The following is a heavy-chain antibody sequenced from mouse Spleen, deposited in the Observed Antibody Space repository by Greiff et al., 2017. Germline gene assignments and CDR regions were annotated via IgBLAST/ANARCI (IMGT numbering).Heavy chain of an antibody. J-gene: IGHJ3*01. D-gene: IGHD1-1*01. CDR1: GFSLTSYG. CDR3: ARNTGYYDGSYLAY. V-gene: IGHV2-2*01. Sequence: VKLVESGPGLVQPSQSLSITCTVSGFSLTSYGVHWVRQSPGKGLEWLGVIWSGGSTDYNAAFISRLSISKDNSKSQVFFKMNSLQADDTAIYYCARNTGYYDGSYLAYWGQGTLVTVSA. CDR2: IWSGGST.